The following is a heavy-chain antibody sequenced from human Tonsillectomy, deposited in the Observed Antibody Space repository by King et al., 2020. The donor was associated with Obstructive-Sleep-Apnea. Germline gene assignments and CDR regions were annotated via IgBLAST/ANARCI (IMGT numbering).Heavy chain of an antibody. D-gene: IGHD2-21*01. J-gene: IGHJ4*02. CDR3: AKDPPGDGDNYVSGFDY. CDR2: IWYDGRNK. CDR1: GFAFSSYG. Sequence: VQLVESGGGVAQTGRSLRLSCTASGFAFSSYGMHWVRQAPGKGLEWVAFIWYDGRNKYYADSVKGRFTISRDNSENTLYLQMNSLRVEDTAVYYCAKDPPGDGDNYVSGFDYWGQGTLVTVSS. V-gene: IGHV3-30*02.